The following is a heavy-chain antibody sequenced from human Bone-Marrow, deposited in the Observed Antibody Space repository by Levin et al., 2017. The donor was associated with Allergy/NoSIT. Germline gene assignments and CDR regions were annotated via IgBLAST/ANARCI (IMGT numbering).Heavy chain of an antibody. J-gene: IGHJ4*02. Sequence: PSQTLSLPCTVSGGSIRGYYWSWVRQPPGKGLEWVGHIFYSGSTNYNPSLKSRVTISINTSKNQFSLNLTSVTAADTAFYYCARSVAGEFDYWGQGTLVTVSS. V-gene: IGHV4-59*01. CDR3: ARSVAGEFDY. D-gene: IGHD3-10*01. CDR2: IFYSGST. CDR1: GGSIRGYY.